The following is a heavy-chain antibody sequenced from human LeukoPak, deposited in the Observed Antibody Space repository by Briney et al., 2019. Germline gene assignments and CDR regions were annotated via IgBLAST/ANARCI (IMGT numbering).Heavy chain of an antibody. J-gene: IGHJ3*02. D-gene: IGHD2-8*02. CDR1: GFTFSSYG. CDR3: ANIPVDDAFDI. V-gene: IGHV3-30*18. Sequence: GGSLRLSCAASGFTFSSYGMHWVRQAPGKGLEWVAVISYDGSNKYYADSVKGRFTISRDNSKNTLYLQMNRLRAGDTAVYYCANIPVDDAFDIWGQGTMVTVSS. CDR2: ISYDGSNK.